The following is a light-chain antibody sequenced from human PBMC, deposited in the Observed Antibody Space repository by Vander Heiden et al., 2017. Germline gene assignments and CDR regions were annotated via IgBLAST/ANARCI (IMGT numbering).Light chain of an antibody. CDR3: QVWDISSDHRV. V-gene: IGLV3-21*02. CDR2: DDD. J-gene: IGLJ3*02. Sequence: SYVLTQPPSVSVAPGQTARITCGGHNLGSKTVHWYQQRPGQAPVLVVYDDDDRPAGIPERFSGSNSGNTATLTISRVEAGDEADYYCQVWDISSDHRVFGGGTKLTVL. CDR1: NLGSKT.